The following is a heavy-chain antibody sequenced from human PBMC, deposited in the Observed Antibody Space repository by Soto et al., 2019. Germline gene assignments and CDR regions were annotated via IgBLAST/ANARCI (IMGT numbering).Heavy chain of an antibody. J-gene: IGHJ6*02. Sequence: GGSLRLSCAASGFTVSSNYMSWVRQAPGKGLEWVSVIYSGGSTYYADSVKGRFTISRDNSKNTLYLQMNSLRAEDTAVYYCARDSTGTYYDSSGGYYGMDVWGQGTTVTVSS. CDR1: GFTVSSNY. D-gene: IGHD3-22*01. V-gene: IGHV3-66*01. CDR3: ARDSTGTYYDSSGGYYGMDV. CDR2: IYSGGST.